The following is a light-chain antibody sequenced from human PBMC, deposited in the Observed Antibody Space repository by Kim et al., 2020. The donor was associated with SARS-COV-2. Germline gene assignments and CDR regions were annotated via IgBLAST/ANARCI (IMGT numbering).Light chain of an antibody. CDR1: HSGTSNY. CDR2: DAS. CDR3: QQYVSSPYT. V-gene: IGKV3-20*01. Sequence: IVLTQSPGTLSLSPGERATLSCRASHSGTSNYLAWYQHRPGRAPRLLIYDASSRATGIPDRFSGSASGTDFTLTISRLEPEDFAVYYCQQYVSSPYTFGQGTKLEI. J-gene: IGKJ2*01.